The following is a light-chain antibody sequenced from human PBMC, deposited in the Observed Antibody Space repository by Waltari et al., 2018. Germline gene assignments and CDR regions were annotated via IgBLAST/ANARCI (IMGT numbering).Light chain of an antibody. Sequence: IVLTQSPVTLSLSPGERATLSCRASQSVSGYLAWYQQKPGQAPRLLIYDVSKRAPGIPARFSGSAAGSDFALTSSCLEPEDIAVYYCQQRSNWPPITFGGGTKVEIK. CDR3: QQRSNWPPIT. CDR2: DVS. V-gene: IGKV3-11*01. J-gene: IGKJ4*01. CDR1: QSVSGY.